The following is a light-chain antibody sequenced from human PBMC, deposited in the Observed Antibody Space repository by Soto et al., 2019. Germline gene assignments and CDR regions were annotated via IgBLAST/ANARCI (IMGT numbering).Light chain of an antibody. CDR1: QNINIW. J-gene: IGKJ1*01. V-gene: IGKV1-5*03. CDR3: QQYNTFWT. Sequence: IQVTQSPSTLSASVVERVTITCRASQNINIWLAWYQQKPGKAPHLLIYKASTLGTGVPSRFSGSVSGTEFTLTISGLQPDDFATYYCQQYNTFWTFGQGTRWIS. CDR2: KAS.